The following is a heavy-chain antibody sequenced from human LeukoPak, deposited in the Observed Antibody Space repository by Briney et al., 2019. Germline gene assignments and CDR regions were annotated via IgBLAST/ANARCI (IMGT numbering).Heavy chain of an antibody. CDR2: TYHSDYT. J-gene: IGHJ3*02. Sequence: KTSETLSLTCAVSGGSINSSHWWSWVRQSPGKGLEWIGNTYHSDYTNYNPSLKSRATISVDKSKNQLSLKVTSVTAADTGMYYCAGDSKSTADAFDIWGQGTMVTVSS. V-gene: IGHV4-4*02. CDR3: AGDSKSTADAFDI. CDR1: GGSINSSHW. D-gene: IGHD5/OR15-5a*01.